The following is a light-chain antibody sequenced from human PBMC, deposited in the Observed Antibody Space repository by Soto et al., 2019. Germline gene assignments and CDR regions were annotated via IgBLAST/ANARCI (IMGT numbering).Light chain of an antibody. J-gene: IGLJ1*01. CDR2: YDS. Sequence: SYELAQPPPVSVAPGKTARVSRGGKNVGSKSVHWYQQKPGQAPVLVIYYDSDRPSGIPERFSGSNSGNTATLTISRVEAGDEADYYCQVWDSSSDHPVFGTGNKVTVL. V-gene: IGLV3-21*04. CDR3: QVWDSSSDHPV. CDR1: NVGSKS.